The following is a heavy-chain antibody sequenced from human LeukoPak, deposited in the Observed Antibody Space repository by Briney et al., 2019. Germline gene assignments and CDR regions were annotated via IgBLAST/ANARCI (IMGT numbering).Heavy chain of an antibody. D-gene: IGHD5-12*01. J-gene: IGHJ4*02. CDR2: ISWNSGSI. Sequence: GGSLRLSCAASGFTFDDYAMHWVRRAPGKGLEWVSGISWNSGSIGYADSVKGRFTISRDNAKNSLYLQMNSLRAEDTALYYCAKEGYSGYYFDYWGQGTLVTVSS. V-gene: IGHV3-9*01. CDR3: AKEGYSGYYFDY. CDR1: GFTFDDYA.